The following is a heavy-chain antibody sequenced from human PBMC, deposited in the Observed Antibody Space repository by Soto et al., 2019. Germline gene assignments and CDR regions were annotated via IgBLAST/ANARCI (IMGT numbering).Heavy chain of an antibody. J-gene: IGHJ4*02. V-gene: IGHV4-39*01. D-gene: IGHD6-6*01. Sequence: QLQLQESGPGLVKPSETLSLTCTVSGGSISSSGYYWGWIRQPPGRGLEWIGSVYSSGNTYYNPSLKSRLTMSVDPSKNQFSLKLSSVTAADTAMYYCARHVDSSSSPSFDYWGQGTLVTVSS. CDR2: VYSSGNT. CDR3: ARHVDSSSSPSFDY. CDR1: GGSISSSGYY.